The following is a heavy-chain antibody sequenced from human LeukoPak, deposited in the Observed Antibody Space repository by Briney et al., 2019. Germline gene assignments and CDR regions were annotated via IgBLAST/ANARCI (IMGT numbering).Heavy chain of an antibody. CDR2: ISSSGSTI. CDR3: ARAGGQDAFDI. Sequence: QAGGSLRLSCAASGFTFSSYEMNWVRQAPGKGLEWVSYISSSGSTIYYADSVKGRFTISRDNAKNSLYLQMNSLRAEDTAVYYCARAGGQDAFDIWGQGTMVTVSS. CDR1: GFTFSSYE. D-gene: IGHD3-10*01. J-gene: IGHJ3*02. V-gene: IGHV3-48*03.